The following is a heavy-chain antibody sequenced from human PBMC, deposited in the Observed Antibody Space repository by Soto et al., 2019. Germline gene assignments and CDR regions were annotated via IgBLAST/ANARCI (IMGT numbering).Heavy chain of an antibody. CDR3: ARYWHSYSLNYYRGMDV. CDR2: IYPVDSDT. CDR1: GYNFATDW. D-gene: IGHD5-18*01. Sequence: PGESLKISCKGSGYNFATDWIGWVRQMPGKGLEWMGTIYPVDSDTRYSPSFQGQVTISADKSISIAYLQWSSLKASDTAMYYCARYWHSYSLNYYRGMDVWGQGTTVTVS. J-gene: IGHJ6*02. V-gene: IGHV5-51*01.